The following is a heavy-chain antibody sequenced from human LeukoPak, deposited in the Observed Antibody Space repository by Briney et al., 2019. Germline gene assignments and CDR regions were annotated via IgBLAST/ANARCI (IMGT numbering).Heavy chain of an antibody. Sequence: SVKVSCKASGGTFSSYAISWVRQAPGQGLEWMGGIIPIFGTANYARKFQGRVTITTDESTSTAHMELSSLRSEDTAVYYCARAGLQNNWFDPWGQGTLVTVSS. J-gene: IGHJ5*02. CDR2: IIPIFGTA. D-gene: IGHD3-10*01. CDR1: GGTFSSYA. V-gene: IGHV1-69*05. CDR3: ARAGLQNNWFDP.